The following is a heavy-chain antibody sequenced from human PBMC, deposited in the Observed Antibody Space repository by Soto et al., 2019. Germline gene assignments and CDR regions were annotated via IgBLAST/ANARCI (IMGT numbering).Heavy chain of an antibody. Sequence: PSETLSLTGTVSGGSISSYSWSWIRQPPGKGLEWIGCIYYTGSTTSHPPLTSRVTISVDTSKTQFSLNISSVTAADTAVYYCARELFARSVWFDHWGQGTLVTVSS. CDR3: ARELFARSVWFDH. CDR2: IYYTGST. CDR1: GGSISSYS. D-gene: IGHD3-10*01. V-gene: IGHV4-59*01. J-gene: IGHJ5*02.